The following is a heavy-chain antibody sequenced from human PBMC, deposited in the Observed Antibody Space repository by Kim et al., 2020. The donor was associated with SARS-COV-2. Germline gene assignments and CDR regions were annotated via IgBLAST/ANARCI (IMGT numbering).Heavy chain of an antibody. CDR1: GYTFISYG. V-gene: IGHV1-18*04. Sequence: ASVKVSCKASGYTFISYGINWVRQAPGQGLEWMGWISTYNGETNYAQKFQGRVTMTTDTSTTTVYMELTSLRSDDSAVDFCARGDYKDYSWLAPWGQGTLVTVSS. D-gene: IGHD4-4*01. J-gene: IGHJ5*02. CDR2: ISTYNGET. CDR3: ARGDYKDYSWLAP.